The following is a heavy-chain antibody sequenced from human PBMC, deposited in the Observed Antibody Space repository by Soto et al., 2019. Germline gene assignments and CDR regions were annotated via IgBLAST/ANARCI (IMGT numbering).Heavy chain of an antibody. Sequence: QVQLVQSGAEVKKPGASVKVSCKASGYTFTGYYMHWVRQAPGQGLEWMGWINPNSGGTNYAQKFQGWVTMTRDTSISTAYMELSRLRSGDTAVYYCARENKELLWFGDGMDVWGQGTTVTVSS. V-gene: IGHV1-2*04. D-gene: IGHD3-10*01. CDR3: ARENKELLWFGDGMDV. J-gene: IGHJ6*02. CDR2: INPNSGGT. CDR1: GYTFTGYY.